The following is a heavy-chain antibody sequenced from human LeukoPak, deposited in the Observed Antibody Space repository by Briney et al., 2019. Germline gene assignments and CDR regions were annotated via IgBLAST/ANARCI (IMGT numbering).Heavy chain of an antibody. CDR1: GFIFSQYS. CDR3: ARVAYDILTGYSPQYYFDY. Sequence: GGSLRLSCAASGFIFSQYSINWVRQAPGKGLEWLSHIRYTGETFYADSVKGRFTISRDSATNSLYLQMNSLRAEDTAVYYCARVAYDILTGYSPQYYFDYWGQGTLVTVSS. CDR2: IRYTGET. J-gene: IGHJ4*02. V-gene: IGHV3-48*01. D-gene: IGHD3-9*01.